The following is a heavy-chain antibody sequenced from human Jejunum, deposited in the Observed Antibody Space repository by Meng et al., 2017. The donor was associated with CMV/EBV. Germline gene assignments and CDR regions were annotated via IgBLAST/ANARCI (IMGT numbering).Heavy chain of an antibody. V-gene: IGHV3-53*01. D-gene: IGHD6-13*01. J-gene: IGHJ4*02. Sequence: CVASGFPVSSNSMSWVRQAPGKGLEWVSIIYSDGTTYFADSVKGRFTISRDKSKNTLDLQMNSLRAEDMAVYYCAYSSSWAHFDYWGQGTLVTVSS. CDR3: AYSSSWAHFDY. CDR1: GFPVSSNS. CDR2: IYSDGTT.